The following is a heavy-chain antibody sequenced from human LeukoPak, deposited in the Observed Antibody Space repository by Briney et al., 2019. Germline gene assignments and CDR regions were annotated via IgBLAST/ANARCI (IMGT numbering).Heavy chain of an antibody. V-gene: IGHV3-23*01. CDR3: ARENYDYVWGSYRSDYFDY. CDR1: GFTFSSYA. Sequence: GGSLRLSCAASGFTFSSYAMSWVRQAPGKGLEWVSAISGSGGSTYYADSVKGRFTISRDNSKNTLYLQMNSLRAEDTAVYYCARENYDYVWGSYRSDYFDYWGQGTLVTVSS. J-gene: IGHJ4*02. CDR2: ISGSGGST. D-gene: IGHD3-16*02.